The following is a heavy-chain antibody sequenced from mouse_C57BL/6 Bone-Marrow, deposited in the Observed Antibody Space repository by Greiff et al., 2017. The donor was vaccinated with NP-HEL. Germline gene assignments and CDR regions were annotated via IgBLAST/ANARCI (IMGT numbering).Heavy chain of an antibody. D-gene: IGHD2-4*01. CDR3: TTDYDGFAY. V-gene: IGHV14-4*01. Sequence: EVMLQQSGAELVRPGASVKLSCTASGFNIKDDYMHWVKQRPEQGLEWIGWIDPENGDTEYASKFQGKATITADTSSNTAYLQLSSLTSEDTAVYYCTTDYDGFAYWGQGTLVTVSA. CDR2: IDPENGDT. CDR1: GFNIKDDY. J-gene: IGHJ3*01.